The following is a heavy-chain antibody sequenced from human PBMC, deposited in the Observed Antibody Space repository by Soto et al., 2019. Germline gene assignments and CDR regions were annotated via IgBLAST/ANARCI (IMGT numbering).Heavy chain of an antibody. D-gene: IGHD3-22*01. CDR1: GGTFSSYA. CDR3: ARGDYYDSSGYYYFGAFDI. CDR2: IIPIFGTA. V-gene: IGHV1-69*13. Sequence: ASVKVSFKASGGTFSSYAISWVRQAPGQGLEWMGGIIPIFGTANYAQKFQGRVTITADESTSTAYMELSSLRSEDTAVYYCARGDYYDSSGYYYFGAFDIWGQGTMVTVSS. J-gene: IGHJ3*02.